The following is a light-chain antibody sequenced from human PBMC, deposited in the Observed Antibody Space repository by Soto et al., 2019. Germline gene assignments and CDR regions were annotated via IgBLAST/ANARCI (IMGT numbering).Light chain of an antibody. CDR2: GAS. Sequence: EIGMTQSPATLSVSPGERATLSCRASQSVSGNLAWYEQKFGQAPRLLIYGASTRVTGIPPWFSGSRSGTEFTLTISSLQPEDFAVYYCQQYNRWPLTFGGGTKVEVK. CDR3: QQYNRWPLT. J-gene: IGKJ4*02. V-gene: IGKV3-15*01. CDR1: QSVSGN.